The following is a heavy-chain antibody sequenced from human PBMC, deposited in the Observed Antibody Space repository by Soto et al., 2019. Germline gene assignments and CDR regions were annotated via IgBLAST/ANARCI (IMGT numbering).Heavy chain of an antibody. CDR2: IWYDGSNK. Sequence: QVRLVESGGGVVQPGRSLRLSCAASGFTFSSYGMHWVRQAPGKGLEWVAVIWYDGSNKYYADSVKGRFTISRDNSKNTLYLQMNSLRAEDTAVYYCARAYPRGAFDIWGQGTMVTVSS. D-gene: IGHD2-2*01. V-gene: IGHV3-33*01. CDR3: ARAYPRGAFDI. CDR1: GFTFSSYG. J-gene: IGHJ3*02.